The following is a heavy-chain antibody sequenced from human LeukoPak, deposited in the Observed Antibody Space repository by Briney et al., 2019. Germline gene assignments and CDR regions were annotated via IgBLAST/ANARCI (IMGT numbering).Heavy chain of an antibody. D-gene: IGHD3-10*01. CDR1: GFTLSDYY. CDR3: AKKSVVGTYGPTDY. J-gene: IGHJ4*02. CDR2: SSSSGSTI. V-gene: IGHV3-11*01. Sequence: GGSLRLSCAASGFTLSDYYMGWIRQAPGKGLEWVSYSSSSGSTIYYADSVKGRFTISRDNSKNTLYLQMNSLRAEDTAVYYCAKKSVVGTYGPTDYWGQGTLVTVSS.